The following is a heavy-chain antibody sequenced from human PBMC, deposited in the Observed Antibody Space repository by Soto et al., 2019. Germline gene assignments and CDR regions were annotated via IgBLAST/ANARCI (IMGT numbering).Heavy chain of an antibody. J-gene: IGHJ5*02. CDR2: ISGSGGST. CDR1: GFTFSSYA. D-gene: IGHD6-6*01. Sequence: PGGSLRLSCAASGFTFSSYAMSWVRQAPGKGLEWVSAISGSGGSTYYADSVKGRFTISRDNSKNTLYLQMNSLRAEDTAVYYCAKGPAGAFYSSSSVPGGQGTLVTVSS. CDR3: AKGPAGAFYSSSSVP. V-gene: IGHV3-23*01.